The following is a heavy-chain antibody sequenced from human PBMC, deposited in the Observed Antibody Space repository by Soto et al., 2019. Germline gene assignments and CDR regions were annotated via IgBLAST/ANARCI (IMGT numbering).Heavy chain of an antibody. D-gene: IGHD4-17*01. J-gene: IGHJ6*03. V-gene: IGHV3-21*01. Sequence: GGSLRLSCAASGFTFSSYSMNWVRQAPGKGLEWVSSISSSSSYIYYADSVKGRFTISRDNAKNSLYLQMNSLRAEDTAVYYCARDPAPLSTDYGDYDYYYYYMDVWGKGTTVTVSS. CDR1: GFTFSSYS. CDR3: ARDPAPLSTDYGDYDYYYYYMDV. CDR2: ISSSSSYI.